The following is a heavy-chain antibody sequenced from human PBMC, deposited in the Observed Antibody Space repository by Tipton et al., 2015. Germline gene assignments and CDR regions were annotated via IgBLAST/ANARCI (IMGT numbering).Heavy chain of an antibody. V-gene: IGHV4-39*01. Sequence: TLSLTCTVSGGSISNSNYYWGWIRQPPGKGLEWIGSLSYSGKTDYNPPLRSRVTISVDTPKNQFSLRPSSVTAADTAVYYCARSLFPETAGLESWFDPWGQGTLVTVSS. CDR2: LSYSGKT. D-gene: IGHD6-13*01. CDR1: GGSISNSNYY. J-gene: IGHJ5*02. CDR3: ARSLFPETAGLESWFDP.